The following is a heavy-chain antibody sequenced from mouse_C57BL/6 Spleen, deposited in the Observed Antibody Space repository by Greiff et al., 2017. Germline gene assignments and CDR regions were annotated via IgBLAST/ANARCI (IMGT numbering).Heavy chain of an antibody. Sequence: QVHVKQSGAELVKPGASVKMSCKASGYTFTTYPIEWMKQNHGKSLEWIGNFHPYNDDTKYNEKFKGKATLTVEKSSSTVYLELSRLTSDDSAVYYCARRGYDGGAMDYWGQGTSVTVSS. CDR2: FHPYNDDT. D-gene: IGHD2-2*01. CDR3: ARRGYDGGAMDY. CDR1: GYTFTTYP. J-gene: IGHJ4*01. V-gene: IGHV1-47*01.